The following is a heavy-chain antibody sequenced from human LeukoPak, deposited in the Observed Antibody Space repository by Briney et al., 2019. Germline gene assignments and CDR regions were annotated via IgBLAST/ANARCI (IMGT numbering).Heavy chain of an antibody. Sequence: PSETLSLTCTVSGGSISSSSYYWGWIRQPPGKGLEWIGYIYYSGSTNYNPSLKSRVTISVDTSKNQFSLKLSSVTAADTAVYYCARGNWNYARNFDYWGQGTLVTVSS. CDR1: GGSISSSSYY. CDR3: ARGNWNYARNFDY. D-gene: IGHD1-7*01. V-gene: IGHV4-61*05. J-gene: IGHJ4*02. CDR2: IYYSGST.